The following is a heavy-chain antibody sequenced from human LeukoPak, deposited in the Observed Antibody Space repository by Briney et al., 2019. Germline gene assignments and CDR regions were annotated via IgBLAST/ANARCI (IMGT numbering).Heavy chain of an antibody. J-gene: IGHJ5*02. Sequence: ASVKVSCKASGGTFSSYAISWVRQAPGQGLEWMGGIIPIFGTANYAQKFQGRVTITADESTSIAYMELSSLRSEDTAVYYCAREGGCSSTSCYNWFDPWGQGTLVTVSS. D-gene: IGHD2-2*01. CDR3: AREGGCSSTSCYNWFDP. CDR1: GGTFSSYA. V-gene: IGHV1-69*13. CDR2: IIPIFGTA.